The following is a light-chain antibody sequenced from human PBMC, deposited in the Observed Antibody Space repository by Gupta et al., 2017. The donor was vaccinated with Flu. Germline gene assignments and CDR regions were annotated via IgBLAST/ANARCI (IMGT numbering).Light chain of an antibody. CDR2: GND. Sequence: QSVLTEPPSASRPPAQTVSVSCSGSTSNIGRKFVNWYQRLQGTAPTLLIYGNDRRPSGGPDRVSAAKYGSSASMAISGLQSEDEADYYCSSWDDSRSGVVFGGGTSLTVL. CDR1: TSNIGRKF. V-gene: IGLV1-44*01. J-gene: IGLJ3*02. CDR3: SSWDDSRSGVV.